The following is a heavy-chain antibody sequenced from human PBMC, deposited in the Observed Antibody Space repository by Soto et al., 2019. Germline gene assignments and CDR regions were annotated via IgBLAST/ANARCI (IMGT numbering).Heavy chain of an antibody. J-gene: IGHJ6*01. D-gene: IGHD3-3*01. CDR3: ARGGRVNYDFWSGEYYYYGMEV. Sequence: SETLSLTCAVYGGSFSGYYWSWIRQPPGKGLEWIGEINHSGSTNYNPSLKSRVTISVDTSKNQFSLKLSSVTAADTAVYYCARGGRVNYDFWSGEYYYYGMEVWGQGNTVTLSS. CDR1: GGSFSGYY. CDR2: INHSGST. V-gene: IGHV4-34*01.